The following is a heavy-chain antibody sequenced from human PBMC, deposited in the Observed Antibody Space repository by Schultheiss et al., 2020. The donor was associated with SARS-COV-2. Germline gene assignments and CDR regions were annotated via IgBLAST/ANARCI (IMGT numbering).Heavy chain of an antibody. CDR3: ASDSSGWYVGAFDI. CDR2: IYYSGST. D-gene: IGHD6-19*01. J-gene: IGHJ3*02. V-gene: IGHV4-39*01. CDR1: GGSISSSSYY. Sequence: SQTLSLTCTVSGGSISSSSYYWGWIRQPPGKGLEWIGSIYYSGSTYYNPSLKSRVTISVDTSKNQFSLKLSSVTAADTAVYYCASDSSGWYVGAFDIWGQGTMVTVSS.